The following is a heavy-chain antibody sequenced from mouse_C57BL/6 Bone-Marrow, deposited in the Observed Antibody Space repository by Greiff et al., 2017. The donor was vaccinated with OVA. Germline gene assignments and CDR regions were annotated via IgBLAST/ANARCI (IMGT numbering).Heavy chain of an antibody. CDR1: GYSFTGYY. J-gene: IGHJ2*01. CDR3: ARGNCLYYGSQYYFDY. CDR2: INPSTGGT. V-gene: IGHV1-42*01. Sequence: EVQLQQSGPELVKPGASVKISCKASGYSFTGYYMNWVKQSPEKSLEWIGEINPSTGGTTYNQKFKAKATLTVDKSSSTAYMQLKSLTSEDSAVYYCARGNCLYYGSQYYFDYWGQGTTLTVSS. D-gene: IGHD1-1*01.